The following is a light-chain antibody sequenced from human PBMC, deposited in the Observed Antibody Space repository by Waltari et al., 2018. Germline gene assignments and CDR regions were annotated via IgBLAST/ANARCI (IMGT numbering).Light chain of an antibody. CDR1: QSISSY. CDR2: AAS. CDR3: QQSYSTPQVT. Sequence: DIQMTQSPSSLSASVGDRVTITCRASQSISSYLNWYQQKPGKAPKLLIYAASSLQSGVPSRFSGSGSGTDFTLTISSLQPEDFATYYCQQSYSTPQVTFDQGTKLEIK. V-gene: IGKV1-39*01. J-gene: IGKJ2*01.